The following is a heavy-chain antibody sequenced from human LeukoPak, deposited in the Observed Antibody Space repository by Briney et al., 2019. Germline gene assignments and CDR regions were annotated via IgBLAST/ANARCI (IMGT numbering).Heavy chain of an antibody. J-gene: IGHJ5*02. V-gene: IGHV3-23*01. CDR3: AGEGSYLNSGGSYYLHWLDP. CDR1: GFTFSSYA. Sequence: PGGSLRLSCAASGFTFSSYAMSWVRQAPGKGLEWVSTISGSGGTTYYADSVKGRFTISRDNAKNTLYLEMHSLRVEDTAIYYCAGEGSYLNSGGSYYLHWLDPWGQGTLVTVSS. D-gene: IGHD3-22*01. CDR2: ISGSGGTT.